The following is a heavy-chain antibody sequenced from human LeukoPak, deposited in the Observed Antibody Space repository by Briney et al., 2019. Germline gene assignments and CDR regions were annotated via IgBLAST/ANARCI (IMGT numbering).Heavy chain of an antibody. CDR2: INPSGGST. Sequence: ASVKVSCTASGYTFTSYYMHWVRQAPGQGLEWMGIINPSGGSTSYAQKFQGRVTMTRDTSTSTVYMELSSLRSEDTAVYYCARAVIGVDYYDSSGYQPLFDYWGQGTLVTVSS. CDR3: ARAVIGVDYYDSSGYQPLFDY. CDR1: GYTFTSYY. V-gene: IGHV1-46*01. D-gene: IGHD3-22*01. J-gene: IGHJ4*02.